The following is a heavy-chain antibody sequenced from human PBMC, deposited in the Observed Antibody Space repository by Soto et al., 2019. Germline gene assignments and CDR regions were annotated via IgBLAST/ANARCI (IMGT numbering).Heavy chain of an antibody. CDR2: MNPNSGNT. V-gene: IGHV1-8*01. CDR3: ARRITIFGVEAFDY. J-gene: IGHJ4*02. D-gene: IGHD3-3*01. Sequence: GASVKVSCKASGYTFTRYDINWVRQATGQGLEWMGWMNPNSGNTGYAQKFQGRVTMTRNTSISTAYMELSSLRSEDTAVYYCARRITIFGVEAFDYWGQGTLVTVSS. CDR1: GYTFTRYD.